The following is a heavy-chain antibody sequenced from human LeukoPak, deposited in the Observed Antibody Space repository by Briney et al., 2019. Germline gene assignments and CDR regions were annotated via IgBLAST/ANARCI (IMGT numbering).Heavy chain of an antibody. D-gene: IGHD3-10*01. J-gene: IGHJ3*02. V-gene: IGHV3-21*06. Sequence: GGSLRLSCEASGFTFSNYGMNWVRQAPGKGLEWVSFTDTSGNYIYYGDSVKGRFTISRDNARNLLFLQMNGLRAEDTAVYYCATGRSITCLRGVAMSDGFDIWGQGAMVAVSS. CDR1: GFTFSNYG. CDR3: ATGRSITCLRGVAMSDGFDI. CDR2: TDTSGNYI.